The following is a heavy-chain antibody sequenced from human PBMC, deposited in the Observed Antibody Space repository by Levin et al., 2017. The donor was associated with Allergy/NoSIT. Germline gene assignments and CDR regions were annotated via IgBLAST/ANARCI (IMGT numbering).Heavy chain of an antibody. V-gene: IGHV4-59*01. Sequence: SETLSLTCTVSGGSISSYYWSWIRQPPGKGLEWIAYIYHSGSTNYNPSLKSRVTISVDTSKNQFSLKLSSVTAADTAVYYCARMTTVYNWFDPWGQGTLVTVSS. D-gene: IGHD4-17*01. J-gene: IGHJ5*02. CDR3: ARMTTVYNWFDP. CDR1: GGSISSYY. CDR2: IYHSGST.